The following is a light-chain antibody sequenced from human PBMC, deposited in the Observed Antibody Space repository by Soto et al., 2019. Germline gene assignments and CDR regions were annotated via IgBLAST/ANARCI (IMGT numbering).Light chain of an antibody. CDR2: GAS. CDR1: QSVSTN. V-gene: IGKV3-15*01. J-gene: IGKJ1*01. Sequence: IVMTQSPATLSVSPGERATLSCRASQSVSTNLAWYQHKPGQAPRLLIHGASTRATGIPARFSGSGSGTEFTLTISNLQSEDFPVYYCQQNNNWPPWTFGQGTKVEIK. CDR3: QQNNNWPPWT.